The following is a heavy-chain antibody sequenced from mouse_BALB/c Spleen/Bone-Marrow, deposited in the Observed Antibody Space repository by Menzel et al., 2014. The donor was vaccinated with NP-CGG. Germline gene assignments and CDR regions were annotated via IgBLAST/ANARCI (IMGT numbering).Heavy chain of an antibody. CDR1: GVTFSNYW. V-gene: IGHV6-6*02. D-gene: IGHD2-10*02. CDR3: MYGNPFAY. CDR2: IRLKSNNYET. Sequence: EVKLMESGGGLVQPGGSMRFSCVATGVTFSNYWMNWVRPSPERGLEWVAEIRLKSNNYETHYAESVKGRFTISRDDSKSRVYLQMNNLRAEDTGIYYCMYGNPFAYWGQGTLVTVSA. J-gene: IGHJ3*01.